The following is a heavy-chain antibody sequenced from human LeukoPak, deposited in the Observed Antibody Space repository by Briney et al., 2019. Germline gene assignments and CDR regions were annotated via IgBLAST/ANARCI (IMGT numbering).Heavy chain of an antibody. Sequence: GESLKISCKGSGYIFSSYWIGWVRQMPGKGLEWMGIIYPGDSDTRYRSSFQGQVTISADKSISTAYLQWSSLKASDTAMYYCATRYSSSWYIAFDIWGQGTMVTVSS. D-gene: IGHD6-13*01. CDR3: ATRYSSSWYIAFDI. CDR1: GYIFSSYW. CDR2: IYPGDSDT. V-gene: IGHV5-51*01. J-gene: IGHJ3*02.